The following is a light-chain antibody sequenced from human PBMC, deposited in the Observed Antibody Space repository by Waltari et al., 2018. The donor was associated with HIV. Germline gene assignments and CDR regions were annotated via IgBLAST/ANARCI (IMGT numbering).Light chain of an antibody. CDR3: QHYGRSSWT. CDR2: GAS. J-gene: IGKJ1*01. CDR1: QSVTSTY. V-gene: IGKV3-20*01. Sequence: EIVLTQSPGTLSLSPGERATLFCRASQSVTSTYLAWYQHKPGQAPRLLIYGASTRATGIPDRFSGSWSGTDFTLTISRLEPEDFAVYYCQHYGRSSWTFGQGTKVEIK.